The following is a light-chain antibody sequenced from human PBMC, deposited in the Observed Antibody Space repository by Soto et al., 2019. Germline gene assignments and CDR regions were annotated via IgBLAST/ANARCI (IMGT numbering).Light chain of an antibody. CDR2: AAS. CDR3: QHSYSFPFT. V-gene: IGKV1-39*01. J-gene: IGKJ2*01. CDR1: QSISSY. Sequence: DIQMTQSPSSLSASVGDRVTITCRASQSISSYLNWYQHKPRKAPELLIYAASSLQSGIPSRFSGSGSGTDFTLTISTMQPEDYCTYYCQHSYSFPFTFGQATRLDIK.